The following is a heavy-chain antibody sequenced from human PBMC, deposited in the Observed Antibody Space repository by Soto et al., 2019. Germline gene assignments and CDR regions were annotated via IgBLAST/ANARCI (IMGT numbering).Heavy chain of an antibody. CDR2: ISGSDDST. CDR3: AKRSSSSTFDY. J-gene: IGHJ4*02. D-gene: IGHD6-6*01. V-gene: IGHV3-23*01. CDR1: GFTFSSYA. Sequence: EVQLLESGGGLVQPGESLRLSCAASGFTFSSYAMSWVRQDPGKGLEWVSVISGSDDSTYYADSVKGRFTISRDNSKNTLYLQMNSLRAEDTAVYYCAKRSSSSTFDYWGQGTLVTVSS.